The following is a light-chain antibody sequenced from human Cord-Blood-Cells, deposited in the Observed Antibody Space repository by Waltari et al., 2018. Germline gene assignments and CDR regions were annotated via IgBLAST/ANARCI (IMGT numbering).Light chain of an antibody. V-gene: IGKV3-20*01. Sequence: QSPGTLSLSPGERATLSCRASQSVSSSYLAWYQQKPGQAPRLLIYGASSRATGIPDRFSGSGSGTDFTLTISRLEPEDFAVYYCQQYGSSPYSFGQGTKLEIK. CDR3: QQYGSSPYS. J-gene: IGKJ2*03. CDR2: GAS. CDR1: QSVSSSY.